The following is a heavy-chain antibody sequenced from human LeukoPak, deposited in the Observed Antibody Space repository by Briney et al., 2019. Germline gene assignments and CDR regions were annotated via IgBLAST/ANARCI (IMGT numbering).Heavy chain of an antibody. J-gene: IGHJ4*02. D-gene: IGHD4-17*01. CDR2: INPNIGGT. CDR1: GGTFSSYA. V-gene: IGHV1-2*02. CDR3: ARGGYGDYGPHFDY. Sequence: ASVKVSCKASGGTFSSYAISWVRQAPGQGLEWMGWINPNIGGTNYARGFQGRVTMTRDTSINTAYMEMRRLRSDDSAVYYCARGGYGDYGPHFDYLGQGTLVTVSS.